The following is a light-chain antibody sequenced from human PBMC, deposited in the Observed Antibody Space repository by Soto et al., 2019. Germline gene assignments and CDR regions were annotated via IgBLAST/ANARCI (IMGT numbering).Light chain of an antibody. Sequence: QSVLTQPASVSGSPGQSITISCTGSSSDVGGYKYVSWYQQYPGKAPKLMIYDVSNRPSGVSNRFSGSKSGNTASLTISGLQAEDEADYYCSSYTSSSTYVFGTGTKVTVL. V-gene: IGLV2-14*01. CDR3: SSYTSSSTYV. J-gene: IGLJ1*01. CDR2: DVS. CDR1: SSDVGGYKY.